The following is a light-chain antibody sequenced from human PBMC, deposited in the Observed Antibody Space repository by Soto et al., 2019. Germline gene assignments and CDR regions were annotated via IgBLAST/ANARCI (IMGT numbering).Light chain of an antibody. J-gene: IGKJ5*01. Sequence: EIVMTQSPATLSVSPGERATLSCRASQSVSSNLAWYQQKPGQAPRLLIYGASTRATGIPARFSGSGSGTEFALAISSLQSEDFAVYYCQQYNNWPPITFVQGTRLEIK. V-gene: IGKV3-15*01. CDR3: QQYNNWPPIT. CDR1: QSVSSN. CDR2: GAS.